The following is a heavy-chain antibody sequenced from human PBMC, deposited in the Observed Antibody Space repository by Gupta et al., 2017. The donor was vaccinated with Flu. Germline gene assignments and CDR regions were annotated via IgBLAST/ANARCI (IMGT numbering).Heavy chain of an antibody. CDR3: AKDRSASWEIFDY. V-gene: IGHV3-9*01. CDR1: A. D-gene: IGHD2-2*01. J-gene: IGHJ4*02. CDR2: IDWNSGSI. Sequence: AMHWVRQVPGKGLEWVSGIDWNSGSIGYADSVKGRFTISRDNAKNSLYLQMNSLRADDTALYYCAKDRSASWEIFDYWGQGTLVTVSS.